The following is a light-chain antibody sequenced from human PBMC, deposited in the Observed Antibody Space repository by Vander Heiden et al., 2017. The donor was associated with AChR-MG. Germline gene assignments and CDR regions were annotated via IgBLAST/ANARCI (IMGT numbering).Light chain of an antibody. CDR1: QTLSSY. CDR2: AAS. J-gene: IGKJ2*01. Sequence: DIQMTQSPSSLSASVGDRVTITCRTSQTLSSYSNWYQQKPGKPPKLLIYAASTLQSGVPSRFSGSASGTDFTLTISSLQPDDCATYYCQKSYRVGQGTKLEI. CDR3: QKSYR. V-gene: IGKV1-39*01.